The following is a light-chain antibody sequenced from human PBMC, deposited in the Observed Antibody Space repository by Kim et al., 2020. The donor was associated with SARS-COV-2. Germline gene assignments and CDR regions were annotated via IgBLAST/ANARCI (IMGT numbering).Light chain of an antibody. Sequence: SPGERATSSGRASQNIDNVFLTWYQQKPGQTPRLLIYDTSIRATGISDRFSGSGSGTDFTLTISRVEPEDFAVYHCQHYGYSPPYSFGQGTKLEI. CDR2: DTS. CDR1: QNIDNVF. CDR3: QHYGYSPPYS. J-gene: IGKJ2*03. V-gene: IGKV3-20*01.